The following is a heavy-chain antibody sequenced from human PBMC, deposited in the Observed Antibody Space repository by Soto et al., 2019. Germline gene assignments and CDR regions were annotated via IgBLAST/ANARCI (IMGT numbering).Heavy chain of an antibody. V-gene: IGHV1-69*13. J-gene: IGHJ6*02. CDR3: ARGNALDI. CDR2: TIPILGTA. Sequence: RGSVKVSCKASGGTFSSFSINWVRQAPGEGPEWMGGTIPILGTANYAQKFQGRVTIIADETTNTASLELTSLRSEDTAVYYCARGNALDIWGQGTTVTVSS. CDR1: GGTFSSFS.